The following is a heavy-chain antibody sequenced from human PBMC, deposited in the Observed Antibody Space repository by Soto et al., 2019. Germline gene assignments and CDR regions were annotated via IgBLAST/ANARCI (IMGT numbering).Heavy chain of an antibody. D-gene: IGHD4-17*01. CDR2: IYWDDDK. CDR1: EFSLRNSGVG. J-gene: IGHJ4*02. V-gene: IGHV2-5*02. Sequence: QITLKESGPTLVKPTQTHTLSCTFSEFSLRNSGVGVGWNRQPPGKALEWLALIYWDDDKRYSPSLKSRLTITKDTSKNQVVLTMTNMDPVDTATYYCAHLTTGGFYFDYWGQGTLVTVSS. CDR3: AHLTTGGFYFDY.